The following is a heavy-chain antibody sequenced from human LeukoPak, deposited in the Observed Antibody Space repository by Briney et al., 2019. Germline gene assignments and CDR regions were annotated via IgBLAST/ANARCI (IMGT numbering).Heavy chain of an antibody. D-gene: IGHD3-10*01. V-gene: IGHV4-34*01. Sequence: SETLSLTCAVYGGSFSGYYRSWIRQPPGKGLEWIGEINHSGSTNYNPSLKSRVTISVDTSKNQFSLKLSSVTAADTAVYYCARDRAMLLWFGAKGGYYFDYWGQGTLVTVSS. CDR2: INHSGST. J-gene: IGHJ4*02. CDR3: ARDRAMLLWFGAKGGYYFDY. CDR1: GGSFSGYY.